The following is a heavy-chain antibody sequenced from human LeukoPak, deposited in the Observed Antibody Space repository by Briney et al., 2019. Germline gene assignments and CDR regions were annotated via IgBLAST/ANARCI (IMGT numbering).Heavy chain of an antibody. Sequence: PSETLSLTCTVSGYSISSGYYWGWIRQPPGKGLEWIGNIYHSGSTYYNPSLKSRVTISVDTSKNQFSLKLSSVTAADTAVFYCASLKWELPRDSFYFDYWGQGTLVTVSS. CDR2: IYHSGST. D-gene: IGHD1-26*01. V-gene: IGHV4-38-2*02. CDR1: GYSISSGYY. J-gene: IGHJ4*02. CDR3: ASLKWELPRDSFYFDY.